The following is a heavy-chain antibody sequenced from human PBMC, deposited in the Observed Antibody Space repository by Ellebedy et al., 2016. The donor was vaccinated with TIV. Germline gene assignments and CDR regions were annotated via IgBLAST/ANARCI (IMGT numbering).Heavy chain of an antibody. CDR1: GFTFGSYA. CDR3: AKEMKALGAYSDS. V-gene: IGHV3-23*01. D-gene: IGHD7-27*01. J-gene: IGHJ4*02. Sequence: PGGSLRLSCAASGFTFGSYAMTWVRQAPGKGLEWVSAISDSGGSAYYAGSVAGRFTISRDNSKNTLFLQMNSLRAEDTAVYYCAKEMKALGAYSDSWGQGTLVTVSS. CDR2: ISDSGGSA.